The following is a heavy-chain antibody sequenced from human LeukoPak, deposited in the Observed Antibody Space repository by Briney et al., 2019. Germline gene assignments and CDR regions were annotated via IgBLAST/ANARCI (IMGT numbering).Heavy chain of an antibody. Sequence: PSETLSLTCAVYGGSFSGYYWSWIRQPPGKGLEWIGEINHSGSTNYNPSLKSRVTISVDTSKNQFSLKLSSVTAADTAVYYCARALYCSGGSCSYYYYYYMDVWGKGTTVTVSS. CDR2: INHSGST. J-gene: IGHJ6*03. V-gene: IGHV4-34*01. D-gene: IGHD2-15*01. CDR1: GGSFSGYY. CDR3: ARALYCSGGSCSYYYYYYMDV.